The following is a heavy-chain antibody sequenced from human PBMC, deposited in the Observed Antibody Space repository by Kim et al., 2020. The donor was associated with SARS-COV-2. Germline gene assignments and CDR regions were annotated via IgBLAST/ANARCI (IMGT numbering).Heavy chain of an antibody. J-gene: IGHJ4*02. CDR3: ARETPYYGYLTKNDY. V-gene: IGHV4-34*01. CDR1: GGSFSGYY. D-gene: IGHD3-10*01. Sequence: SETLSLTCAVYGGSFSGYYWSWIRQPPGKGLEWIGEINHSGSTNYNPSLKSRVTISVDTSKNQFSLKLSSVTAADTAVYYCARETPYYGYLTKNDYWGQGTLVTVSS. CDR2: INHSGST.